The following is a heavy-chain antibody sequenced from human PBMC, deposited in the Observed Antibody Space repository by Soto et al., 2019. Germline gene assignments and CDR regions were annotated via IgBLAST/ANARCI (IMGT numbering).Heavy chain of an antibody. CDR2: VSWDSDNR. Sequence: SLRLSCAASGFTFDDYTMHWVRQRPGKGLEWVSLVSWDSDNRIYAESVKGRFTISRDNINNSLFLQMNSLRDEDTAVYFCVKGAGGAGFVFDFWGLGTMVTVSS. V-gene: IGHV3-43*01. J-gene: IGHJ3*01. CDR1: GFTFDDYT. D-gene: IGHD1-26*01. CDR3: VKGAGGAGFVFDF.